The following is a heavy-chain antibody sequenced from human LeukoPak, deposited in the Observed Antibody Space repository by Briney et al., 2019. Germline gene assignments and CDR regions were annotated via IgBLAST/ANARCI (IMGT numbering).Heavy chain of an antibody. Sequence: GGSLRLSCAASGFTFSDYYMSWIRQAPGKGLEWVSYISSNGSTIYYADSVKGRFTNSRDNAKNSLYLQMNSLRAEDTAVYYCAREQALVRSVYLYYYYGMDVCGQGTTFTVSS. CDR3: AREQALVRSVYLYYYYGMDV. CDR1: GFTFSDYY. D-gene: IGHD5/OR15-5a*01. J-gene: IGHJ6*02. V-gene: IGHV3-11*01. CDR2: ISSNGSTI.